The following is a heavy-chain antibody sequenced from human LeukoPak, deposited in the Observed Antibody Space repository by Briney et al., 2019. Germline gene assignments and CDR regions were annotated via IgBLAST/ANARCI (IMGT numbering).Heavy chain of an antibody. CDR3: ARGMYYYGSESAFDY. V-gene: IGHV1-18*01. D-gene: IGHD3-10*01. Sequence: ASVKVSCKASGYTFTSYGISWVRQAPGQGLEWMGWISAYNGNTNYAQKLQGRVTMTTDTSTSTAYMELRSLRSDDTAVYYCARGMYYYGSESAFDYWGQGTLVTVSS. J-gene: IGHJ4*02. CDR1: GYTFTSYG. CDR2: ISAYNGNT.